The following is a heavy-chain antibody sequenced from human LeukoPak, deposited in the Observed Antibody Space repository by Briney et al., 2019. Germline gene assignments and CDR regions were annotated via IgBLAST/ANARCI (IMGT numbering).Heavy chain of an antibody. V-gene: IGHV3-30*04. J-gene: IGHJ4*02. CDR2: ISYDGSNK. CDR1: GFTFSSYA. Sequence: PGRSLRLSCAASGFTFSSYAMHWVRQAPGKGLEWVAVISYDGSNKYYADSVKGRFTIYRDNSKNTLYLQMNSLRAEDTAVYYCARREAAFDYWGQGTLVTVSS. CDR3: ARREAAFDY. D-gene: IGHD5-24*01.